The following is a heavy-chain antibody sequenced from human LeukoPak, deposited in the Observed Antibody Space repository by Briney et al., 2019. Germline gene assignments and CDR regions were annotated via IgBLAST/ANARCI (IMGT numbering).Heavy chain of an antibody. D-gene: IGHD2/OR15-2a*01. CDR1: GLIFSSNY. J-gene: IGHJ4*02. Sequence: GGSLRLSCAASGLIFSSNYMSWVRQAPGKGLEWVSVIYSGGSMYYADSVKGRFTISRDNSKNTLYLQMNSLRAEDTAVYYCARDPSRRLYFFTRCGQGTLVTVSS. CDR3: ARDPSRRLYFFTR. CDR2: IYSGGSM. V-gene: IGHV3-53*01.